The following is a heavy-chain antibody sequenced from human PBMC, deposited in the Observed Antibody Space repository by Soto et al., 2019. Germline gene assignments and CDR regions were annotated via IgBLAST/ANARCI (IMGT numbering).Heavy chain of an antibody. D-gene: IGHD3-16*01. CDR1: GFTFSSYD. CDR2: IGTGGDT. Sequence: GGSLRLSCAASGFTFSSYDMHWVRQGTGKGLEWVSAIGTGGDTYYPGSVKGRFTISRDNARNSLFLEMNSLRAEDTAVYYCARESNEGLGIRPLDFWGQGTMVTVSS. V-gene: IGHV3-13*01. CDR3: ARESNEGLGIRPLDF. J-gene: IGHJ3*01.